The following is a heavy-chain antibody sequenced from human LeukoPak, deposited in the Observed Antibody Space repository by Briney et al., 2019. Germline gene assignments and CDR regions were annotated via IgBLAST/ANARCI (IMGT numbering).Heavy chain of an antibody. J-gene: IGHJ4*02. CDR2: IYYSGST. D-gene: IGHD2-15*01. CDR1: GGSISSYY. Sequence: SETLSLTCTVSGGSISSYYWSWIRQPPGKGLEWIGYIYYSGSTNYNPSLKSRVTISVDTSKNQFSLKLSSVTAADTAAYYCARAPWVAATWDGYYFDYWGQGTLVTVSS. CDR3: ARAPWVAATWDGYYFDY. V-gene: IGHV4-59*01.